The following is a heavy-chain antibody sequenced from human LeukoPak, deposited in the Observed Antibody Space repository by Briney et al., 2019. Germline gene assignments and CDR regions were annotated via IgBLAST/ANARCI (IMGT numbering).Heavy chain of an antibody. CDR3: ARAYSSGQESSYFDY. D-gene: IGHD6-19*01. J-gene: IGHJ4*02. CDR2: ISGSGGST. CDR1: GFTFSSYA. Sequence: GGSLRLSCAASGFTFSSYAMSWVRQAPGKGLEWVSAISGSGGSTYYADSVKGRFTISRDNSKNTLYLQMNSLRAEDTAVYYCARAYSSGQESSYFDYWGQGTLVTVSS. V-gene: IGHV3-23*01.